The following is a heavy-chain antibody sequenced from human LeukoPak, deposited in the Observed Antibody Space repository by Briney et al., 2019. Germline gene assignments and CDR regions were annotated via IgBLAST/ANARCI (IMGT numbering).Heavy chain of an antibody. V-gene: IGHV3-23*01. D-gene: IGHD5-12*01. Sequence: GGSLRLSWAPPGFTFSSYAMSWVRKAPGKGLNWVSLIIGSSGATFYADSVKGRFTISRDNSKNTLYLQMNSLRAEDTAVYYCAKGAYDYVEMGYFDNWGQGTLVTVSS. J-gene: IGHJ4*02. CDR3: AKGAYDYVEMGYFDN. CDR1: GFTFSSYA. CDR2: IIGSSGAT.